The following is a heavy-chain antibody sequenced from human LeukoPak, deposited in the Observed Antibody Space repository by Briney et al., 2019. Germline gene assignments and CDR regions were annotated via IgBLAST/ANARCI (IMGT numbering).Heavy chain of an antibody. J-gene: IGHJ1*01. V-gene: IGHV4-39*01. CDR3: ASPLQPGLKYFQH. CDR1: GGSISSGDYY. CDR2: IYYSGST. D-gene: IGHD4-11*01. Sequence: SETLSLTCTVSGGSISSGDYYWSWIRQPPGKGLEWIGSIYYSGSTYYNPSLKSRVTISVDTSKNQFSLKLSSVTAADTAVYYCASPLQPGLKYFQHWGQGTLVTVSS.